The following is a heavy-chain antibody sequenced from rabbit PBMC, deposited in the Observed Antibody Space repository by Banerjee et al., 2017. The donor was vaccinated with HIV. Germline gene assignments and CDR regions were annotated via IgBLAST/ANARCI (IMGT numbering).Heavy chain of an antibody. D-gene: IGHD3-1*01. J-gene: IGHJ4*01. CDR2: IGTGSGST. Sequence: QEQLEESGGDLVKPGASLTLTCTASGFSFSSNYYMCWVRQAPGKGLEWIGCIGTGSGSTYHASWAKGRFTISKTSSTTVTLQMTSLTAADTATYFCARDHSGTAGDGSHFWGQGTLVTVS. CDR3: ARDHSGTAGDGSHF. CDR1: GFSFSSNYY. V-gene: IGHV1S45*01.